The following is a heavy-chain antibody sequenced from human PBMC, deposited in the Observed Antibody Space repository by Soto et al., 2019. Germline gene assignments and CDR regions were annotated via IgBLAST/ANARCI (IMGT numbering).Heavy chain of an antibody. D-gene: IGHD2-2*01. J-gene: IGHJ3*02. CDR1: GGTFSSYA. CDR2: IIPIFGTA. V-gene: IGHV1-69*13. CDR3: ASIRYCISTSCYASAFDI. Sequence: ASVKVSCKASGGTFSSYAISWVRQAPGQGLEWMGGIIPIFGTANYAQKFQGRVTITADESTSTAYMELSSLRSEDTAVYYCASIRYCISTSCYASAFDIWGQGTMVTVSS.